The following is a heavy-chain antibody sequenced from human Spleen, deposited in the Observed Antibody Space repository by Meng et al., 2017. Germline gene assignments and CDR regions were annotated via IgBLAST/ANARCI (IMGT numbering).Heavy chain of an antibody. V-gene: IGHV1-2*06. CDR2: INPKSGDT. Sequence: QGLLVQSGGEVKEPGASVKVSCKASGYTFPDYWLHWVRRAPGQGLEWMGRINPKSGDTHYAQRFQGRVTMTGDTSISTAYMELSGLRSDDTAMYYCARDEDISAAGKLFGDYWGQGTLVTVSS. CDR1: GYTFPDYW. CDR3: ARDEDISAAGKLFGDY. D-gene: IGHD6-13*01. J-gene: IGHJ4*02.